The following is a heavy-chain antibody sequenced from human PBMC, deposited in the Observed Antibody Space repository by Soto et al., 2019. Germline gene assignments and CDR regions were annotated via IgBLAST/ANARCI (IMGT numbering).Heavy chain of an antibody. CDR2: ISGSGGST. V-gene: IGHV3-23*01. CDR1: GFTFSSYA. J-gene: IGHJ6*02. CDR3: AKVTESLLWSSYYYYGMGV. D-gene: IGHD3-10*01. Sequence: PGGSLRLSCAASGFTFSSYAMSWVRQAPGKGLEWVSAISGSGGSTYYADSVKGRFTISRDNSKNTLYLQMNSLRAEDTAVYYCAKVTESLLWSSYYYYGMGVWGQGATVTVSS.